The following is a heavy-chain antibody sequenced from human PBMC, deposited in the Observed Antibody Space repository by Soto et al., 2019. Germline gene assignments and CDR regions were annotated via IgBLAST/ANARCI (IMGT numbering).Heavy chain of an antibody. V-gene: IGHV3-7*01. CDR1: GFTVSSYL. CDR3: ARGGAPGTFQY. Sequence: EVQLVESGGGLVQPGGSLRLSCAVSGFTVSSYLLSWVRQAPGKGLEWVANINGDGREKYYVDSIKGRFTISRDNAKNSLYLQVSSLRAEDTAVYYCARGGAPGTFQYWGQGTLVIVSS. J-gene: IGHJ1*01. CDR2: INGDGREK. D-gene: IGHD6-13*01.